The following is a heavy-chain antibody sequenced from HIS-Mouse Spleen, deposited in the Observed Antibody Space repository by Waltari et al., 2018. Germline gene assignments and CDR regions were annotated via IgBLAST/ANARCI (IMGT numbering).Heavy chain of an antibody. Sequence: QVQLVQSGAEVKKPGASVKVSCKASGYTFTSYGISWGRQAPGQGLEWMGWISAYNGNTNYAQKLQGRVTMTTDTSTSTAYMELRSLRSDDTAVYYCARDHSSSWYYYYYGMDVWGQGTTVTVSS. J-gene: IGHJ6*02. CDR2: ISAYNGNT. CDR3: ARDHSSSWYYYYYGMDV. CDR1: GYTFTSYG. V-gene: IGHV1-18*01. D-gene: IGHD6-13*01.